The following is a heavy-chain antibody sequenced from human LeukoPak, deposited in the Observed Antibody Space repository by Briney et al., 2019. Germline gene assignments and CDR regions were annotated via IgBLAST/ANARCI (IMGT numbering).Heavy chain of an antibody. J-gene: IGHJ4*02. CDR3: AREGDYSTMPDAY. CDR2: ISYDGSNK. D-gene: IGHD4-17*01. Sequence: GRSLRLSCAASGFTFSSYAMHWVRQAPGKGLEWVAVISYDGSNKYYADSVKGRFTISRDNSKNTLYLQMNSLRAEDTAVYYCAREGDYSTMPDAYWGQGTLVTVSS. CDR1: GFTFSSYA. V-gene: IGHV3-30*04.